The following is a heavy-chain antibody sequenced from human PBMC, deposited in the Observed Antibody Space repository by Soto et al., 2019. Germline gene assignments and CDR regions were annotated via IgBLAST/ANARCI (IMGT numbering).Heavy chain of an antibody. V-gene: IGHV4-59*01. CDR1: GGSISSYY. CDR3: ARLRRNYYGSGSNDAFDI. Sequence: KASETLSLTCTVSGGSISSYYWSWIRQPPGKGLEWIGYIYYSGSTNYNPSLKSRVTISVDTSKNQFSLKLSSVTAADTAVYYCARLRRNYYGSGSNDAFDIWGQGTMVTVSS. J-gene: IGHJ3*02. CDR2: IYYSGST. D-gene: IGHD3-10*01.